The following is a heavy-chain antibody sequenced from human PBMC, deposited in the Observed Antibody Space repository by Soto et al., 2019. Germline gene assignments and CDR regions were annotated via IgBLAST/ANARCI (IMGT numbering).Heavy chain of an antibody. V-gene: IGHV4-39*01. CDR1: GGSISSSSYY. Sequence: SETLSLTCTVSGGSISSSSYYWGWIRQPPGKGLEWIGSICYSGSTYYNPSLKSRVTISVDTSKNQFSLKLSSVTAADTAVYYCARQIKSNMNFDYWGQGTLVTVSS. CDR2: ICYSGST. CDR3: ARQIKSNMNFDY. D-gene: IGHD3-16*01. J-gene: IGHJ4*02.